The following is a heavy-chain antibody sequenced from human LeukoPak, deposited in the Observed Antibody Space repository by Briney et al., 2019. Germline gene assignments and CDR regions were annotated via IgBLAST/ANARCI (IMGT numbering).Heavy chain of an antibody. J-gene: IGHJ4*02. D-gene: IGHD5-24*01. CDR3: ARASRDGYNQNFDY. V-gene: IGHV5-51*01. CDR2: PYPGDSDS. CDR1: GYSFFSNYW. Sequence: PGESLKISCKAYGYSFFSNYWIAWVRQMPGKGLEWMGIPYPGDSDSRYSPSFQGQVTISADRSISTAYLHWSSLKVSDTAMYYCARASRDGYNQNFDYWGQGTLVTVSS.